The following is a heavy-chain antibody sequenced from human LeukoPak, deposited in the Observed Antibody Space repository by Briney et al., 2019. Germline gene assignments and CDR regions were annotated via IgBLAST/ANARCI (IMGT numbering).Heavy chain of an antibody. D-gene: IGHD3-10*01. CDR3: AKQIDGSGTFLYPKYFDY. Sequence: PGRSLRLSCAASGFTFNTFGMHWVRQTPGKGLEWVAFIRHDGSDQYYTDSVKGRFTLSRDNSPSTLYLQMNSLTTGDTAIYYCAKQIDGSGTFLYPKYFDYWGQGTLVTVSS. CDR2: IRHDGSDQ. J-gene: IGHJ4*02. CDR1: GFTFNTFG. V-gene: IGHV3-30*02.